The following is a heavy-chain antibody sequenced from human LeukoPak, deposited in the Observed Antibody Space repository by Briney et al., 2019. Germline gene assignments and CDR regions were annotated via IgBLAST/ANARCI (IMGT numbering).Heavy chain of an antibody. CDR2: INPNSGGT. CDR1: GYSSTNYG. V-gene: IGHV1-2*02. Sequence: ASVKVSCKASGYSSTNYGISWVRQAPGQGLEWMGWINPNSGGTNYAQKFQGRVTMTRDTSISTAYMELSRLRSDDTAVYYCARSTVVIPDYWGQGTLVTVSS. CDR3: ARSTVVIPDY. D-gene: IGHD4-23*01. J-gene: IGHJ4*02.